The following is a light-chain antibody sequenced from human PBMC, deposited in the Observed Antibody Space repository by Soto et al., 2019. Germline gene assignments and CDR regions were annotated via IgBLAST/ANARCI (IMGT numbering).Light chain of an antibody. V-gene: IGLV2-14*01. Sequence: QSVLTQPASVSGSPGQSITISCTGTTSDFGFYNYVSWYQHHPGKASKLLIYEVTNRHSGVSNRFSGSKSGNTASLTISGLQAEDEADYYCSSYTSSTDYVFGTGTKVTVL. CDR2: EVT. CDR3: SSYTSSTDYV. CDR1: TSDFGFYNY. J-gene: IGLJ1*01.